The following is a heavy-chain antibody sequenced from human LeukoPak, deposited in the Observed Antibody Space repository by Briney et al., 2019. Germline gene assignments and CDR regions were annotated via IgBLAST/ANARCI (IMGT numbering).Heavy chain of an antibody. V-gene: IGHV3-30-3*01. J-gene: IGHJ4*02. CDR3: ARDPTHYFDY. CDR2: ISYDGSNK. CDR1: GFTFSSYA. Sequence: PGGSLRLSCAASGFTFSSYAMHWVRQAPGKGLEWVAVISYDGSNKYYADSVKGRFTISRDNSKNTLYLQMNSLSAEDTAVYYCARDPTHYFDYWGQGTLVTVSS.